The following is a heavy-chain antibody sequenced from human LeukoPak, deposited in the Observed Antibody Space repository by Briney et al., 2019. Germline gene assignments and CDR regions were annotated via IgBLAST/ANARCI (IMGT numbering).Heavy chain of an antibody. CDR3: ARGSSGYSYGFDH. V-gene: IGHV5-51*01. J-gene: IGHJ4*02. CDR1: GYSFISYW. D-gene: IGHD5-18*01. CDR2: IYPGDSDT. Sequence: GESLKISCKGSGYSFISYWIGWVRQMPGKGLEWMGIIYPGDSDTRYSPSFQGQVTVSADKSIRNAYLQWGSLKASDTAMYYCARGSSGYSYGFDHWGQGTLVTVSS.